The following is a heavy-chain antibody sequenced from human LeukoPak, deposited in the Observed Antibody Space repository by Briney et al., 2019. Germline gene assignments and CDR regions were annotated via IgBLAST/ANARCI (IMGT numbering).Heavy chain of an antibody. CDR2: ISSSSSYI. V-gene: IGHV3-21*01. CDR3: ARGGGYSYGPFYY. Sequence: GGSLRHSCAASGFTFSSYEMNWVRQAPGKGLEWVSSISSSSSYIYYADSVKGRFTISRDNAKNSLYLQMNSLRAEDTAVYYCARGGGYSYGPFYYWGQGTLVTVSS. J-gene: IGHJ4*02. D-gene: IGHD5-18*01. CDR1: GFTFSSYE.